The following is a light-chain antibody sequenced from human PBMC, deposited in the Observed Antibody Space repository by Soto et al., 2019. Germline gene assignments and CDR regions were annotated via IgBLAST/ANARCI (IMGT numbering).Light chain of an antibody. Sequence: EIVMTQSPATLSVSPGDRATISCRASQSISSNLAWYQHKPGQAPRLLIYGASTRATGIPDRFSGSGSGAEFTHTISNLLSEDFAVYYCQQYNNWPPYTFGQGTKLEIK. CDR1: QSISSN. V-gene: IGKV3-15*01. CDR3: QQYNNWPPYT. CDR2: GAS. J-gene: IGKJ2*01.